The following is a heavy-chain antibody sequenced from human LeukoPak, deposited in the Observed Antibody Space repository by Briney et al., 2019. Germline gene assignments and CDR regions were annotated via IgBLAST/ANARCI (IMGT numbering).Heavy chain of an antibody. CDR2: IYHSGST. CDR1: GYSISSGYY. J-gene: IGHJ3*02. CDR3: ATYPSGRARVEAFDI. D-gene: IGHD2-15*01. V-gene: IGHV4-38-2*02. Sequence: SETLSLTCTVSGYSISSGYYWGWIRQPPGKGLEWIGSIYHSGSTYYNPSLKSRVTISVDTSKNQFSLKLSSVTAADTAVYYCATYPSGRARVEAFDIWGQGTMVTVSS.